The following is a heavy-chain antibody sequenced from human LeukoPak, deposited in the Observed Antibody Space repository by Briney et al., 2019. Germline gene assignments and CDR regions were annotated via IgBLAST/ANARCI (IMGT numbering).Heavy chain of an antibody. CDR3: ARSRHSYDSTGFPHY. J-gene: IGHJ4*02. V-gene: IGHV3-20*04. Sequence: GGSLRLSCAASGFTVSSNYMSWVRQAPGKGLEWVSGINWNGGSRGYADSVKGRFTISRDNAKNSLYLQMNSLRAEDTALYYCARSRHSYDSTGFPHYWGQGTLVTVSS. CDR2: INWNGGSR. D-gene: IGHD3-22*01. CDR1: GFTVSSNY.